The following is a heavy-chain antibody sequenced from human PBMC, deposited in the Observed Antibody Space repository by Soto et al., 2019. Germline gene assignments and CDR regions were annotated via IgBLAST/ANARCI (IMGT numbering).Heavy chain of an antibody. D-gene: IGHD3-3*01. Sequence: RESLKISCKGSGYSFINYWIAWVRQKPGKGLEWVGVIYPRDSDTKYSPSFEGQVTISADKSISTAYLQWSSLTASDTAMYYCARGSSSDFFDPYYFDSWGQGTLVTVSS. V-gene: IGHV5-51*01. CDR2: IYPRDSDT. CDR1: GYSFINYW. J-gene: IGHJ4*02. CDR3: ARGSSSDFFDPYYFDS.